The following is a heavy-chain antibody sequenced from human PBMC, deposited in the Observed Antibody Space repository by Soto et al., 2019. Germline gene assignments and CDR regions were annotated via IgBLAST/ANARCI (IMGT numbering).Heavy chain of an antibody. CDR3: AHRYGGNYYRWYFDF. CDR2: ISWKDDK. J-gene: IGHJ4*02. V-gene: IGHV2-5*01. CDR1: GGSISSYYW. D-gene: IGHD1-26*01. Sequence: TLSLTCTVSGGSISSYYWSWIRQPPGKALEWLALISWKDDKRYNPGLKNRLTITKDPSKNQVVLTMTNMDPVDTGTYYCAHRYGGNYYRWYFDFWGQGTLVTVSS.